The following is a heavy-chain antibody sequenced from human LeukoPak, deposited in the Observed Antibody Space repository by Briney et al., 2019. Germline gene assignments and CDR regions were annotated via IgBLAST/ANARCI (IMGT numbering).Heavy chain of an antibody. CDR3: ARASPMVRGMYYVDY. J-gene: IGHJ4*02. CDR1: GFTFSSYA. D-gene: IGHD3-10*01. Sequence: PGRSLSLSCAASGFTFSSYAMHWVRQAPGQGLEWVAVISYDGSNKYYADSVKGRFNISRDNSKNTLYLQMNSLRAEDTAVYYCARASPMVRGMYYVDYWGQGTLVTVSS. V-gene: IGHV3-30*04. CDR2: ISYDGSNK.